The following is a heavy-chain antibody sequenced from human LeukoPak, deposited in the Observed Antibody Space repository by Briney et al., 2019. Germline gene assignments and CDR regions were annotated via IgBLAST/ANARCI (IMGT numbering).Heavy chain of an antibody. D-gene: IGHD3-22*01. V-gene: IGHV1-18*01. J-gene: IGHJ4*02. Sequence: GASVKVSCKASGGTFSSYGISWVRQAPEQGLEWMGWISAYNGNTNYAQKLQGRVTMTTDTSTSTAYMELRSLRSDDTAVYYCARLAQHRYYYDSSDFRYYFDHWGQGTLVTVSS. CDR1: GGTFSSYG. CDR2: ISAYNGNT. CDR3: ARLAQHRYYYDSSDFRYYFDH.